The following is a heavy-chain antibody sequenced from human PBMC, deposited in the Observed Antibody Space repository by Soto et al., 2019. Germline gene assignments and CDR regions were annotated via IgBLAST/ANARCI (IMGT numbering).Heavy chain of an antibody. J-gene: IGHJ6*02. CDR2: IIPVFGIV. D-gene: IGHD3-22*01. CDR3: ATGRIVVVGSRAYYGMDV. CDR1: GGTLSNSA. V-gene: IGHV1-69*19. Sequence: QLQLAQSGADVKKAGSSVKVSCKASGGTLSNSAFSWVRQAPGQGLEWMGGIIPVFGIVNYAQKFQDRVTITADESTSTAYMELRSLRPEDTAVYFCATGRIVVVGSRAYYGMDVWGQGTTVTV.